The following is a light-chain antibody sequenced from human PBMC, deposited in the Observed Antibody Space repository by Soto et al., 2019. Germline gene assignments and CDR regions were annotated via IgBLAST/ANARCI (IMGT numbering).Light chain of an antibody. CDR2: DAS. CDR1: QSISEF. Sequence: VVLTQSPATLSLSPGERATLSCRASQSISEFLAWYQQKPGQAPRLLIYDASNRATGIPPRFSGSGSGTDFTLTISGLEPEDSAVYYCQQRSDWFTFGQGTLEIK. V-gene: IGKV3-11*01. J-gene: IGKJ5*01. CDR3: QQRSDWFT.